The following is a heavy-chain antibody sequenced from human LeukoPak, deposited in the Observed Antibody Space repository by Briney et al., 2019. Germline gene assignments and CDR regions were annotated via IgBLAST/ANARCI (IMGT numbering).Heavy chain of an antibody. J-gene: IGHJ4*02. D-gene: IGHD2-2*01. CDR1: GFTFSSYW. CDR2: IKQDGSEK. Sequence: PGGSLRLSCAASGFTFSSYWMSWVRQAPGKGLEWVANIKQDGSEKYYVDSMKGRFTISRDNSKNTLYLQMNSLRAEDTAVYYCAKSRVVVVPAAQQFDYWGQGTLVTVSS. CDR3: AKSRVVVVPAAQQFDY. V-gene: IGHV3-7*03.